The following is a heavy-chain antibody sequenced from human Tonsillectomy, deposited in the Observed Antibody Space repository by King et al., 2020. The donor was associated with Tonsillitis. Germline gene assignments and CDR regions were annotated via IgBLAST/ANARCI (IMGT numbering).Heavy chain of an antibody. CDR2: IYYSGST. CDR1: GGSISSVDYY. Sequence: QVQLQESGPGLVKPSQTLSLTCTVSGGSISSVDYYWSWIRQPPGKGLEWIGHIYYSGSTYYNPSLKSRVTISLDTPQNQFSLKLSSVTAADTAVYYCARDKSYSSSGIFDSWGQGTLVTVSS. CDR3: ARDKSYSSSGIFDS. D-gene: IGHD6-6*01. V-gene: IGHV4-30-4*01. J-gene: IGHJ4*02.